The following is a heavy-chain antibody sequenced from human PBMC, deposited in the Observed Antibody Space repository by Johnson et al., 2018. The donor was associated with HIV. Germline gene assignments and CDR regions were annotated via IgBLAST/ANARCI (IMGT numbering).Heavy chain of an antibody. J-gene: IGHJ3*01. CDR1: GFTFSSYW. Sequence: VQLVESGGGLVQPGGSLRLSCAASGFTFSSYWISWVRQAPGKGLEWVAFISYDGSDKYYADSVKGRLTISRDSSKNTLYLEMNSLRAEDTAVFYCVREGWELPRTGFDVWGLGTMVTVSS. D-gene: IGHD1-26*01. CDR3: VREGWELPRTGFDV. CDR2: ISYDGSDK. V-gene: IGHV3-30*03.